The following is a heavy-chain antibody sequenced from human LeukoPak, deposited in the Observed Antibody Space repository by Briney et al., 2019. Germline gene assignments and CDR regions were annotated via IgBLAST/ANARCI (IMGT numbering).Heavy chain of an antibody. CDR2: ISSSSSYI. J-gene: IGHJ4*02. CDR3: ARDPGLLCLDY. Sequence: GGSLRLSCAASGFTFSSYSMNWVRQAPGKGLEWVSSISSSSSYIYYADSVMGRFTISRDNAKNSLYLQMNSLRAEDTAVYYCARDPGLLCLDYWGQGTLVTVSS. CDR1: GFTFSSYS. D-gene: IGHD2-2*01. V-gene: IGHV3-21*01.